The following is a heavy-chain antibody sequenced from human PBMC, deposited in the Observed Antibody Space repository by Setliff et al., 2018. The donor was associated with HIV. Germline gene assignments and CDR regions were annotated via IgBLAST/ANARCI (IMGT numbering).Heavy chain of an antibody. CDR3: ARDRSNYGSGSSAYNWFDP. J-gene: IGHJ5*02. CDR1: GVSFSGYY. D-gene: IGHD3-10*01. CDR2: IFASGTT. V-gene: IGHV4-59*10. Sequence: TETLSLTCAVYGVSFSGYYWSWIRQPAGKRLEWIGRIFASGTTNYNPSLKSRVSMSIDTSKDQFSLNLNSVTAADTAVYFCARDRSNYGSGSSAYNWFDPWGLGTLVTVSS.